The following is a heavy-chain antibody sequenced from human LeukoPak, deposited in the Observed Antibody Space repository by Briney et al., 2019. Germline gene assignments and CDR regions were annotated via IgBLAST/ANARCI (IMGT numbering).Heavy chain of an antibody. J-gene: IGHJ4*02. Sequence: PSETLSLTCTVSGGSISSYYWSWIRQPPGKGLEWIGYIYYSGSTNYNPSLKSRVTISVDTSKNQFSLKLSSVTAADTAVYYCARLNCSGGSCYADYWGQGTLVTVSS. D-gene: IGHD2-15*01. CDR1: GGSISSYY. CDR2: IYYSGST. V-gene: IGHV4-59*08. CDR3: ARLNCSGGSCYADY.